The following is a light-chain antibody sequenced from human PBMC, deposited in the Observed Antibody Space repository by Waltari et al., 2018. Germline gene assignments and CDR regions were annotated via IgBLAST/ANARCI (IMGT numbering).Light chain of an antibody. CDR1: QRVSIN. V-gene: IGKV3-15*01. CDR2: GTS. J-gene: IGKJ2*02. CDR3: QQYDNWPTCT. Sequence: EIVMTQSPATLSVSPGERATLSCRASQRVSINLAWYQQKPGQAPRLLIHGTSTRATGIPDRFSGSGSATDVTLTISSLQPEDFAVYYGQQYDNWPTCTFGQGTKLEIK.